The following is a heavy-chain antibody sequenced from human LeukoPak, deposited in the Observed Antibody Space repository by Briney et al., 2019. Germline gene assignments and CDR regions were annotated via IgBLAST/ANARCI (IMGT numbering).Heavy chain of an antibody. D-gene: IGHD2-2*01. CDR2: TSAYNGNT. CDR1: GYTFTSYG. CDR3: AREGGYCSSTSCYYEVDY. Sequence: ASGKVSCKASGYTFTSYGISRVRQAPGQGLGWMGWTSAYNGNTNYAQKLEGRVTMTTDTSTSTAYMELRSLRSDDTAVYYCAREGGYCSSTSCYYEVDYWGQGTMVSVSS. J-gene: IGHJ3*01. V-gene: IGHV1-18*01.